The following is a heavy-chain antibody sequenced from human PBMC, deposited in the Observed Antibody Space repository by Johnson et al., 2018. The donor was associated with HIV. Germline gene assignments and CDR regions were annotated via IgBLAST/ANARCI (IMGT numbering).Heavy chain of an antibody. V-gene: IGHV3-30-3*01. CDR1: GFTFSDHA. CDR3: ARALTGAAAGDDAFDI. J-gene: IGHJ3*02. D-gene: IGHD6-13*01. Sequence: QVQLVESGGGVVQPGGSLRLSCVASGFTFSDHAMHWVRQAPGKGLEWVAVISYDGSNKYYADSVKGRFTISRDNSKNTLYLQMNSLRAEDTAVYYCARALTGAAAGDDAFDIWGQGTMVTVSS. CDR2: ISYDGSNK.